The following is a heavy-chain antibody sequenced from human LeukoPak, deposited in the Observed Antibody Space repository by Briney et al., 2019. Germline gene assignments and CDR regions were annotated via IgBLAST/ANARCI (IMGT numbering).Heavy chain of an antibody. CDR2: INWNGGST. D-gene: IGHD4-23*01. J-gene: IGHJ3*02. CDR1: GFTFSNYG. Sequence: GGSLRLSCAASGFTFSNYGMSWVRQAPGKGLEWVSGINWNGGSTGYADSVKGRFTISRDNAKNSLYLQMNSLRAEDTALYYCARSSYGGNGGAFDIWGQGTMVTVSS. V-gene: IGHV3-20*04. CDR3: ARSSYGGNGGAFDI.